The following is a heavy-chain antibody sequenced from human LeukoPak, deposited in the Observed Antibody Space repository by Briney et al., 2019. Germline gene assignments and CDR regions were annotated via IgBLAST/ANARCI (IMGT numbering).Heavy chain of an antibody. V-gene: IGHV4-31*03. D-gene: IGHD1-7*01. Sequence: SETLSLTCTVSGGSISSGGYYWSWIRQHPGKGLEWIGYICYSGSTYHNPSLESRVTISVDTSKNQFSLKLSSVTAADTAVYYCAREVNWNSVTLFFDYWGQGTLVTVSS. J-gene: IGHJ4*02. CDR2: ICYSGST. CDR1: GGSISSGGYY. CDR3: AREVNWNSVTLFFDY.